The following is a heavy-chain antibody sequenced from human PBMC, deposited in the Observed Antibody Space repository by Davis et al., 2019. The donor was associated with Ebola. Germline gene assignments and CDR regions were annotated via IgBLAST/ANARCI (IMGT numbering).Heavy chain of an antibody. CDR2: IYPGDSAT. Sequence: NLSCKGFGYRFISYWIGWVRQMPGKGLEWMGIIYPGDSATRYSPSVQGQVTISADKSISTAYLQWSSLKASDTAMYYCARRGGYGYGLVGYWVQGTLVTVSS. CDR1: GYRFISYW. D-gene: IGHD5-18*01. V-gene: IGHV5-51*01. J-gene: IGHJ4*02. CDR3: ARRGGYGYGLVGY.